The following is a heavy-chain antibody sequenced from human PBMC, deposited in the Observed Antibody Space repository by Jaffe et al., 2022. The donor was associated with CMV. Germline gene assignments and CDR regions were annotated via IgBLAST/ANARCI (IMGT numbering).Heavy chain of an antibody. D-gene: IGHD3-9*01. Sequence: EVQLVESGGGLVQPGGSLRLSCAASGFTFSSYWMSWVRQAPGKGLEWVANIKQDGSEKYYVDSVKGRFTISRDNAKNSLYLQMNSLRAEDTAVYYCARDLRYFDWRDWFDPWGQGTLVTVSS. V-gene: IGHV3-7*03. CDR1: GFTFSSYW. CDR3: ARDLRYFDWRDWFDP. J-gene: IGHJ5*02. CDR2: IKQDGSEK.